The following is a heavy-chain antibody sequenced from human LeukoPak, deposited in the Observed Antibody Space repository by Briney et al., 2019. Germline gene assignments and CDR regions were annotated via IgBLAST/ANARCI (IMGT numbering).Heavy chain of an antibody. Sequence: ASVKVSCKASGYTFTSHYMQWVRLAPGQGLEWMGIINPSGGGTRYAQKFQGRVTMTRDTSTSTVYMELSSLRSEDTAVYYCARDRVPRDTADIVVVPAARYYYYYGMDVWGQGTTVTVSS. V-gene: IGHV1-46*01. CDR1: GYTFTSHY. J-gene: IGHJ6*02. CDR2: INPSGGGT. CDR3: ARDRVPRDTADIVVVPAARYYYYYGMDV. D-gene: IGHD2-2*01.